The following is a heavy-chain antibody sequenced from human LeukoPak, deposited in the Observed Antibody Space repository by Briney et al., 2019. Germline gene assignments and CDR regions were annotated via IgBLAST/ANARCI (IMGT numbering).Heavy chain of an antibody. CDR3: VREDAHTYYFDF. Sequence: GASVKVSCKPSGYTFTSYHMHWVRQAPGQGLEWVAIIKSTGDTTVYAQKFQGRVTVTRDTSTSTVYMDLSSLSSEDTAVYYCVREDAHTYYFDFWGPGTLVTVSS. V-gene: IGHV1-46*01. J-gene: IGHJ4*02. D-gene: IGHD2-2*01. CDR2: IKSTGDTT. CDR1: GYTFTSYH.